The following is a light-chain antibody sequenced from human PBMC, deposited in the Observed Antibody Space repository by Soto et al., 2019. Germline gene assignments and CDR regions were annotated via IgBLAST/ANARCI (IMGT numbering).Light chain of an antibody. J-gene: IGKJ2*01. CDR3: QQYNNWPLYT. V-gene: IGKV3-15*01. Sequence: EIVMTQSPATLSVSPGERATLSCRASQSVSSNLAWYQQKPHQAPRLLIYCASTRATGIPARFSGSGSGTEFPLTISGLQSEDVAVYYCQQYNNWPLYTFGQGTKREIK. CDR1: QSVSSN. CDR2: CAS.